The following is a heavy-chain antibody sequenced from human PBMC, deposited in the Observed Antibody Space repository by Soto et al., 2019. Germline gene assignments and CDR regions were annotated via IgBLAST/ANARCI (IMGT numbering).Heavy chain of an antibody. CDR3: AGAEASIYYFHITNPHYSY. J-gene: IGHJ4*02. D-gene: IGHD3-10*01. Sequence: SVKVSCKASGGTLPDYSIDWVRQAPGQGLEWLGRFVPVFDSSSFAPKFQGRLTLTADKSADTAYMELSSLKSEDTAIYFCAGAEASIYYFHITNPHYSYWGQGTQVTVSS. CDR2: FVPVFDSS. V-gene: IGHV1-69*06. CDR1: GGTLPDYS.